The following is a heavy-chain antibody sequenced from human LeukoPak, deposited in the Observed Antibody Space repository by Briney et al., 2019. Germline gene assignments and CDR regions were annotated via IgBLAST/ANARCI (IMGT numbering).Heavy chain of an antibody. D-gene: IGHD6-19*01. J-gene: IGHJ5*02. V-gene: IGHV3-23*01. CDR3: ARDWGSSGWYNWFDP. CDR1: GFTFSSYA. CDR2: ISGSGGST. Sequence: GGSLRLSCAASGFTFSSYAMSWVRQAPGKGLEWVSAISGSGGSTYYADSVKGRFTISRDNPENTLYLQMNSLRVEDTAVYYCARDWGSSGWYNWFDPWGQGTLVTVSS.